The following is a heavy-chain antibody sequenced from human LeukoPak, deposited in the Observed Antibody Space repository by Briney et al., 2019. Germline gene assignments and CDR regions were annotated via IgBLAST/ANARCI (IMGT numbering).Heavy chain of an antibody. Sequence: PSQTLSLTCTVSGGSISSGGYYWSWIRQHPGKGLEWIGYIYYSGSAYYNPSLKSRVTISVDTSKNQFSQKLSSVTAADTAVYYCARAPNFGSSTSCYYYYYGMDVWGQGTTVTVSS. CDR3: ARAPNFGSSTSCYYYYYGMDV. J-gene: IGHJ6*02. D-gene: IGHD2-2*01. CDR2: IYYSGSA. V-gene: IGHV4-31*03. CDR1: GGSISSGGYY.